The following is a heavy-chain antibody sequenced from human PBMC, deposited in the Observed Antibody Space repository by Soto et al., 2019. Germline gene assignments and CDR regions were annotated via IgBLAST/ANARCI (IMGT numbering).Heavy chain of an antibody. V-gene: IGHV3-15*01. Sequence: SLRLSCAASGFTFSNAWMSWVRQAPGKGLEWVGRIKSKTDGGTTDYAAPVKGRFTISRDDSKNTLYLQMNSLKTEDTAVYYCTTTRYDYIWGSYRYTNFDYWGQGTLVTVSS. D-gene: IGHD3-16*02. CDR1: GFTFSNAW. CDR3: TTTRYDYIWGSYRYTNFDY. CDR2: IKSKTDGGTT. J-gene: IGHJ4*02.